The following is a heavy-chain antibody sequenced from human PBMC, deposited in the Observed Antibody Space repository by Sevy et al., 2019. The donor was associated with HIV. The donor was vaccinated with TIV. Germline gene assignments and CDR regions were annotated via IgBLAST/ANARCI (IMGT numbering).Heavy chain of an antibody. CDR2: IYYSGST. CDR3: ARGSLYYDFWSGYYKGENWFDP. CDR1: GGSISSGDYY. D-gene: IGHD3-3*01. V-gene: IGHV4-30-4*01. Sequence: SETLSLTCTVSGGSISSGDYYWSWIRQPPGKGLEWIGYIYYSGSTYYNPSLKSRVTISVDTSKNQFSLKLSSVTAAGTAVYYCARGSLYYDFWSGYYKGENWFDPWGQGTLVTVSS. J-gene: IGHJ5*02.